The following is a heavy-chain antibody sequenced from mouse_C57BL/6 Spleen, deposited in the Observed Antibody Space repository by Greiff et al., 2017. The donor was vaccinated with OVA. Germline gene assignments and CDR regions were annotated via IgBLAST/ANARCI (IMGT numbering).Heavy chain of an antibody. CDR1: GFTFSSYA. D-gene: IGHD3-2*02. CDR3: ARDRGGSSGYFDY. Sequence: EVQRVESGGGLVKPGGSLKLSCAASGFTFSSYAMSWVRQTPEKRLEWVATISDGGSYTYYPDNVKGRFTISRDNAKNNLYLQMSHLKSEDTAMYYCARDRGGSSGYFDYWGQGTTLTVSS. J-gene: IGHJ2*01. V-gene: IGHV5-4*01. CDR2: ISDGGSYT.